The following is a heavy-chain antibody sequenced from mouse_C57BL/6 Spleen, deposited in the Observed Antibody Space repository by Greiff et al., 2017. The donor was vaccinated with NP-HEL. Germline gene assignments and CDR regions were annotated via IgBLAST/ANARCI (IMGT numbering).Heavy chain of an antibody. CDR3: AREDYGSSYGGMDY. J-gene: IGHJ4*01. CDR1: GYAFSSSW. D-gene: IGHD1-1*01. CDR2: IYPGDGDT. V-gene: IGHV1-82*01. Sequence: VQLQQSGPELVKPGASVKISCKASGYAFSSSWMNWVKQRPGKGLEWIGRIYPGDGDTNYNGKFKGKATLTADKSSSTAYMQLSSLPSEDSAVYFCAREDYGSSYGGMDYWGQGTSVTVSS.